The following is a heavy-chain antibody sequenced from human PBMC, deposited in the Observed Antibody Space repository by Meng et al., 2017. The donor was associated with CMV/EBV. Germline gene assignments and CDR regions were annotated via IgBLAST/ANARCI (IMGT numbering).Heavy chain of an antibody. CDR2: TYYRSKWYN. D-gene: IGHD3-3*01. Sequence: LRLSCAISGDSVSSNSAAWNWIRQSPSRGLEWLGRTYYRSKWYNDYAVSVKSRITINPDTSKNQFSLKLSSVTAADTAVYYCARDGRRLRITIFGVVLEGYGMDVWGQGTTVTVSS. CDR1: GDSVSSNSAA. V-gene: IGHV6-1*01. J-gene: IGHJ6*02. CDR3: ARDGRRLRITIFGVVLEGYGMDV.